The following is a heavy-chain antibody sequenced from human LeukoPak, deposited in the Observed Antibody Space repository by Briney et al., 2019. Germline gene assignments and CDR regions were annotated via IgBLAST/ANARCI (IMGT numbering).Heavy chain of an antibody. CDR3: ARDILDSSGYSGAFDI. CDR2: ISSFSSYI. J-gene: IGHJ3*02. Sequence: GGSLRLSCAASGFTFSSYSMNWVRQAPGKGLEWVSSISSFSSYIHYGDSVKGRFTISRDNAKNSLYLQMNSLRAVDTAVYYCARDILDSSGYSGAFDIWGQGTMVTVSS. V-gene: IGHV3-21*01. CDR1: GFTFSSYS. D-gene: IGHD3-22*01.